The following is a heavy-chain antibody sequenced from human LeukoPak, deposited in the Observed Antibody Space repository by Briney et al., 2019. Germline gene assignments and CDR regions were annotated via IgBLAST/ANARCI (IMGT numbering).Heavy chain of an antibody. CDR3: ARSTRNDYYDSSALVGDY. CDR1: GYSFTSYW. CDR2: IYPGDSNT. Sequence: GESLKISCQVSGYSFTSYWIAWVRQMPGKGLEWMGIIYPGDSNTRYSPSFQGQVTISVDTSISTAYLQWSSLKASDTAMYYCARSTRNDYYDSSALVGDYWGQGTLVTVSS. J-gene: IGHJ4*02. V-gene: IGHV5-51*01. D-gene: IGHD3-22*01.